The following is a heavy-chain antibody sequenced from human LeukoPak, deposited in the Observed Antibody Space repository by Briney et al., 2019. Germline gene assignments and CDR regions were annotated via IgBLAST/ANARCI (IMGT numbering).Heavy chain of an antibody. Sequence: PGGSLRLSCAASGFTFSSHAMHWVRQAPGKGPEWVALISHHGTYKYYADSVKGRFTISRDNSKNTLYLQMNSLRAEDTAVYYCARESYYGSGSLDYWGQGTLVTVSS. V-gene: IGHV3-30*04. D-gene: IGHD3-10*01. CDR1: GFTFSSHA. J-gene: IGHJ4*02. CDR2: ISHHGTYK. CDR3: ARESYYGSGSLDY.